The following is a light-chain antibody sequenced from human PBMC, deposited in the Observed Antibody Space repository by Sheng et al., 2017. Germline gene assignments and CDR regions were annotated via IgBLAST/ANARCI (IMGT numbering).Light chain of an antibody. CDR2: QDT. CDR3: QAWAGSTAV. J-gene: IGLJ2*01. V-gene: IGLV3-1*01. CDR1: KLGDKY. Sequence: SYDLTQSPSVSVSPGQTASITCSGDKLGDKYASWYQQKSGQSPVLVIYQDTKRPSGIPERFSGSNSGDTATLTISGTQAMDEADYYCQAWAGSTAVFGGGTKLSVL.